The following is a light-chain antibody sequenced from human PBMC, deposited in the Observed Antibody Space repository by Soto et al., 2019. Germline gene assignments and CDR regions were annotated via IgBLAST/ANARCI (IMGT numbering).Light chain of an antibody. J-gene: IGKJ1*01. Sequence: DIQMTQSPSTLSASVGDRVTITCRASQSISSWLAWYQQKPGKAPKLLIYDASSLESGVPSRFSSSGSGTEFTVTISSLQPDDFETYYCQQYNSYWTFGQGTKVEIK. V-gene: IGKV1-5*01. CDR2: DAS. CDR1: QSISSW. CDR3: QQYNSYWT.